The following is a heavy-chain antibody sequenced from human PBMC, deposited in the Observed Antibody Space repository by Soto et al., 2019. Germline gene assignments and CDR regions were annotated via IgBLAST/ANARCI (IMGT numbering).Heavy chain of an antibody. J-gene: IGHJ6*02. CDR2: IYPGDSDT. CDR1: GYSFTSYW. Sequence: ESLKISCKGSGYSFTSYWIGWVRQMPGKGLEWMGIIYPGDSDTRYSPSFQGQVTISADKSISTAYLQWSSLKASDTAMYYCPRILMGSSGSPHYYGMDVWGQGNTVAV. D-gene: IGHD3-22*01. CDR3: PRILMGSSGSPHYYGMDV. V-gene: IGHV5-51*01.